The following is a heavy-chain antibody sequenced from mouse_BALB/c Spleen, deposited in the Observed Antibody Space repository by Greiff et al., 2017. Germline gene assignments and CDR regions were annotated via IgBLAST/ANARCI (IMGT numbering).Heavy chain of an antibody. Sequence: EVKLVESGAELVKPGASVKLSCTASGFNIKDTYMHWVKQRPEQGLEWIGRIDPANGNTKYDPKFQGKATITADTSSNTAYLQLSSLTSEDTAVYYCARESSSGFAYWGQGTLVTVSA. D-gene: IGHD1-1*01. CDR2: IDPANGNT. J-gene: IGHJ3*01. CDR3: ARESSSGFAY. CDR1: GFNIKDTY. V-gene: IGHV14-3*02.